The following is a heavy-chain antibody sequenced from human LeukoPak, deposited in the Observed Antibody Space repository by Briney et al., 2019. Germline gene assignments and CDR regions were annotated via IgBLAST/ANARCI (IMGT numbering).Heavy chain of an antibody. Sequence: GASLRLSRAASGFTFSSYAMSWVRQAPGKGLEWVSAISGSGGSTYYADSVKGRFTISRDNSKNTLYLQMNSLRAEDTAVYYCAKDDYGGWDNYWGQGTLVTVSS. CDR2: ISGSGGST. J-gene: IGHJ4*02. CDR3: AKDDYGGWDNY. D-gene: IGHD4-23*01. CDR1: GFTFSSYA. V-gene: IGHV3-23*01.